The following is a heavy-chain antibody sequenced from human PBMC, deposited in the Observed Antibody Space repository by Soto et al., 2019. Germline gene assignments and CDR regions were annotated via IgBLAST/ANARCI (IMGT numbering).Heavy chain of an antibody. D-gene: IGHD4-4*01. CDR3: AKDGYGNNDGDALHI. V-gene: IGHV1-18*04. Sequence: QGQLVQSGAEVKKPGASVKVSGKASGYTFTSFGITWVRQAPGQGLEWMGWISTYNGKANYAQKLQGRVTVTRDTSTNTAYMELRSLRSDDTAVYYCAKDGYGNNDGDALHIWGQGTMVTVSS. J-gene: IGHJ3*02. CDR2: ISTYNGKA. CDR1: GYTFTSFG.